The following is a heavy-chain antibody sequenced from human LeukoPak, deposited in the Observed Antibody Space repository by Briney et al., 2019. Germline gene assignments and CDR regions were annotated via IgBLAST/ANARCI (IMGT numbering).Heavy chain of an antibody. CDR2: IYNSGST. J-gene: IGHJ6*03. V-gene: IGHV4-38-2*02. D-gene: IGHD6-19*01. Sequence: SETLSLTCTVSGYSISSGYYWGWTRPPPGKGLEWIGIIYNSGSTYYNPSLKRRVTISGETAKNKLYLKMSPVTAADTAVYYCARAQSSGWYYYYYMDVWGKGTTVTVSS. CDR1: GYSISSGYY. CDR3: ARAQSSGWYYYYYMDV.